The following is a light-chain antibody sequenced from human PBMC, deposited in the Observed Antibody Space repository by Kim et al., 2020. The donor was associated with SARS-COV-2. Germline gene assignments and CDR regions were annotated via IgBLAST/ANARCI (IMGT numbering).Light chain of an antibody. CDR2: DAS. CDR1: QGTRAF. CDR3: QQLSNYPIT. J-gene: IGKJ5*01. Sequence: ASVGDRVTVTCRASQGTRAFLAWYQQKPGKAPRVLIYDASTLQSGVPSRFSGSGSGTFFTLTISNLQPEDFATYYCQQLSNYPITFGQGTRLEIK. V-gene: IGKV1-9*01.